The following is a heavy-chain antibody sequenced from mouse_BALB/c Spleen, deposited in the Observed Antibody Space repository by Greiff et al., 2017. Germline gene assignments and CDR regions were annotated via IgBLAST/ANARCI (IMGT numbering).Heavy chain of an antibody. CDR3: AREELRSYGNYYAMDY. D-gene: IGHD2-1*01. Sequence: QVQLQQSGPGLVAPSQSLSITCTVSGFSLTSYGVHWVRQPPGKGLEWLGVIWAGGSTNYNSALMSRLSISKDNSKSQVFLKMNSLQTDDTAMYYCAREELRSYGNYYAMDYWGQGTSVTVSS. CDR2: IWAGGST. V-gene: IGHV2-9*02. CDR1: GFSLTSYG. J-gene: IGHJ4*01.